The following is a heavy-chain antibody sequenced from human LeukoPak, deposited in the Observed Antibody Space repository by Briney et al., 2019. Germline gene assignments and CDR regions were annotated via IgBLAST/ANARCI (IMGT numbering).Heavy chain of an antibody. CDR1: GFSFNDAW. J-gene: IGHJ4*02. Sequence: GGSLRLSCAASGFSFNDAWMSWVRQAPGKGLEWVGRIKRRSDGGTPDYAAPVQGRFTISRDESQNTLYLQMNSLKTGDTAVYYCTTDTRRIDTFAWGQGTLVTVAA. D-gene: IGHD2-2*01. CDR2: IKRRSDGGTP. V-gene: IGHV3-15*07. CDR3: TTDTRRIDTFA.